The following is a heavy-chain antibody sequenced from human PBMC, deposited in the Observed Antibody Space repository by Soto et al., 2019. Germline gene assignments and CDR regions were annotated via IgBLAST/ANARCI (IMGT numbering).Heavy chain of an antibody. CDR3: ARRVGATPSIHFDY. CDR1: GFTFSSYW. CDR2: IKQDGSEK. D-gene: IGHD1-26*01. V-gene: IGHV3-7*03. J-gene: IGHJ4*02. Sequence: GGSLRLSCAASGFTFSSYWMSWVRQSPGKGLEWVANIKQDGSEKYYVDSVKGRFTISRDNAKNSLYLQMNSLRAEDTAVYYCARRVGATPSIHFDYWGQGTLVTVSS.